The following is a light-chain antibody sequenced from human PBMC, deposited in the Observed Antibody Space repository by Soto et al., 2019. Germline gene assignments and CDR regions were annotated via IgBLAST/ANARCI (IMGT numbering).Light chain of an antibody. Sequence: EIVMTQSPATLSVSPGERATLSSRASHNVISNLAWYQQKAGQAPRLLINGASTRATGIPARFSGSGSGTEFTLTISSLQSEDFAVYYCQQYNNWPPMYTFGQGTKLEIK. J-gene: IGKJ2*01. CDR3: QQYNNWPPMYT. CDR2: GAS. CDR1: HNVISN. V-gene: IGKV3-15*01.